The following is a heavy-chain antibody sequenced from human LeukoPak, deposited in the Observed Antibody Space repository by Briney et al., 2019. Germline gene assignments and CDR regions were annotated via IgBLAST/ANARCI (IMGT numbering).Heavy chain of an antibody. CDR1: GFTFSNYE. V-gene: IGHV3-48*03. J-gene: IGHJ4*02. Sequence: GGSLRLSCAASGFTFSNYEMRWVRRAPGKGLEWVSYISSGGSTVYYADSVKGRFTVSRDNAKNSLYLQMSSLRAEDTAVYYWARGDSFVEYWGQGTLVSVSS. D-gene: IGHD3-10*01. CDR3: ARGDSFVEY. CDR2: ISSGGSTV.